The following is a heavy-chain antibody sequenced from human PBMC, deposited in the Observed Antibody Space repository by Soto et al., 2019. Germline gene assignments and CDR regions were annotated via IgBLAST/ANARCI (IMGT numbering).Heavy chain of an antibody. D-gene: IGHD6-19*01. CDR2: IHGNGRYT. CDR1: GFAFSDYW. J-gene: IGHJ5*02. CDR3: ASDLFQGRSCGSGGFYPVASES. Sequence: EVQLVESGGGLVQPGGSLRLSCAASGFAFSDYWMYWVRQAPGKGLLWVSRIHGNGRYTTYADSVKGRFTTSRDNAKNTLYLHMNSLGVADTAVYYCASDLFQGRSCGSGGFYPVASESWGQGTLVTVSS. V-gene: IGHV3-74*01.